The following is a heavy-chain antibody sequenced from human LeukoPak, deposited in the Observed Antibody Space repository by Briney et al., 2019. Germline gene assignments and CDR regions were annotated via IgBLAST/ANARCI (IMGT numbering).Heavy chain of an antibody. CDR2: ISGSGGST. J-gene: IGHJ4*02. Sequence: GGSLRLSCAASGFTFSSYTMNWVRQAPGKGLEWVSAISGSGGSTYYADSVKGRFTISRDNSKNTLYLQMNSLRAEDTAVYYCAKVNQLLLPYYFDYWGQGTLVTVSS. V-gene: IGHV3-23*01. D-gene: IGHD2-2*01. CDR1: GFTFSSYT. CDR3: AKVNQLLLPYYFDY.